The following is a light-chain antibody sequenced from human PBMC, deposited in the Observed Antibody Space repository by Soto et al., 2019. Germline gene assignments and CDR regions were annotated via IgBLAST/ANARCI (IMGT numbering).Light chain of an antibody. CDR1: QSIAMF. CDR3: QQNYSPPLT. V-gene: IGKV1-39*01. CDR2: RSS. Sequence: DIQMTQSPSSLSASVGDTVTITCRASQSIAMFSSWYQQKPGRAPKLLIYRSSTLQTGVPPRFRGSGSGTYFTLTISSLQLEDFATYYCQQNYSPPLTFGGGTKVEIK. J-gene: IGKJ4*01.